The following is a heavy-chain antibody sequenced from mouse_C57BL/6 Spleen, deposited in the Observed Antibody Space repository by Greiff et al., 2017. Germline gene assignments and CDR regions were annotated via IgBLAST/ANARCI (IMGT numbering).Heavy chain of an antibody. J-gene: IGHJ3*01. Sequence: EVQLQQSGAELVRPGASVKLSCTASGFNIKDDYMHWVKQRPEQGLEWIGWIDPENGDTEYASKFQGKATITADTSSNTAYLQLSSLTSEDTAVYYCTTGRGSRQEWFAYWGQGTLVTVSA. D-gene: IGHD1-1*01. CDR1: GFNIKDDY. V-gene: IGHV14-4*01. CDR3: TTGRGSRQEWFAY. CDR2: IDPENGDT.